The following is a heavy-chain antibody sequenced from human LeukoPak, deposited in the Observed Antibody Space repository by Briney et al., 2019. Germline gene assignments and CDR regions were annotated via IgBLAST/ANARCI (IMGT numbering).Heavy chain of an antibody. J-gene: IGHJ4*02. V-gene: IGHV1-2*02. CDR3: ATLDLLDY. CDR1: GYTFTDYF. CDR2: SNPNSGGT. D-gene: IGHD2-15*01. Sequence: ASVKVSCKASGYTFTDYFIHWVRQAPGQGLEWMGWSNPNSGGTNYAQKFQGRVTMTRDTSISTAYMELSRLRSDDSAVYYCATLDLLDYWGQGTLVTVSS.